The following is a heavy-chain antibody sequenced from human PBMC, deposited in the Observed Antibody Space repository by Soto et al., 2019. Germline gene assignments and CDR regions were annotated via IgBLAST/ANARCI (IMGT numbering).Heavy chain of an antibody. V-gene: IGHV1-18*01. CDR3: ARCYCSVGSCYSCWHFDL. CDR2: ISAYNGNT. Sequence: QVQLVQSGSEVKKPGASVKVSCKASGYTFTNYGMSWVRQAPGQGLGWMGWISAYNGNTNHAQNFQGRGTMTTDTSTNTAYMELRSLRSDDTSVYYCARCYCSVGSCYSCWHFDLGGRGALVTVSS. J-gene: IGHJ2*01. CDR1: GYTFTNYG. D-gene: IGHD2-15*01.